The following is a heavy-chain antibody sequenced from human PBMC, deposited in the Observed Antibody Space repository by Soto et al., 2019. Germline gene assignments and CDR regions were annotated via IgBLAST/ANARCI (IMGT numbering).Heavy chain of an antibody. Sequence: QVQLVESGGGVVQPRKSLRLSCAASGFTFGHYVMHWVRQAPGKGLEWVAGISYEGSNKYYADSVKGRFTISRDNSKNTLYLQMNSLRAEDTAVYYCVRDITKTVVTTDFDYWGQGNLVTVSS. D-gene: IGHD4-17*01. CDR3: VRDITKTVVTTDFDY. CDR1: GFTFGHYV. CDR2: ISYEGSNK. V-gene: IGHV3-30-3*01. J-gene: IGHJ4*02.